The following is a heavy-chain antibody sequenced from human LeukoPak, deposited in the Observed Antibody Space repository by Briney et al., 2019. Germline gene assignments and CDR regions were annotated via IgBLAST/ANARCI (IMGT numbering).Heavy chain of an antibody. CDR2: ISSSGSTI. Sequence: GGSLRLSCEASGFTFSSYEMNWVRQAPGKGLEWVSYISSSGSTIYYADSVKGRFTISRDNAKNSLYLQMNSLRAEDTAVYYCTTALYGGYPLGGWGQGTMVTVSS. V-gene: IGHV3-48*03. J-gene: IGHJ4*02. CDR1: GFTFSSYE. CDR3: TTALYGGYPLGG. D-gene: IGHD3-16*01.